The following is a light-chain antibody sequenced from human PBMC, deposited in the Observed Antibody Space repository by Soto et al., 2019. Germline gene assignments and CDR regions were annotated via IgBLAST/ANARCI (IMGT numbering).Light chain of an antibody. J-gene: IGKJ3*01. CDR3: HQYGSSPLT. CDR1: QSVTSSY. V-gene: IGKV3-20*01. Sequence: EIVLTQSPGTLSLSPGERAILTCRASQSVTSSYLAWFQQRPGQAPRLLIYGASTRATGIPDRFSGSGSGTDFTLTLSTLAPEDFAMYYCHQYGSSPLTFGPGTKVDIK. CDR2: GAS.